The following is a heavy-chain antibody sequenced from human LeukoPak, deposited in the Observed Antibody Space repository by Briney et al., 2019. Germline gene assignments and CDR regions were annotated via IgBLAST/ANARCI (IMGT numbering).Heavy chain of an antibody. CDR2: ISGSGGST. D-gene: IGHD1-26*01. V-gene: IGHV3-23*01. CDR3: AKGAGSYWDYFDY. Sequence: PGGSLRLSCAASGFTFSNYAMSWVRQAPGKGLEWVSAISGSGGSTYYEDSVKGRFTISRDNSKNTLYLQMNSLRAEDTAVYYCAKGAGSYWDYFDYWGQGTLVTVSS. CDR1: GFTFSNYA. J-gene: IGHJ4*02.